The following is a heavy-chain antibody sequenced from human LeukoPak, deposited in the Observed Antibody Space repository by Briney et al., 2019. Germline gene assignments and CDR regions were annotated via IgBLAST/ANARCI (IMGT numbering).Heavy chain of an antibody. Sequence: PGGSLRLSCAASGFTFDDYGMSWVRQAPGKGLEWVSGINWNGGSTGYADSVKGRFAISRDSAKNSLYLQMNSLRAEDTALYYCARYVLDYGAFDYWGQGTLVTVSS. V-gene: IGHV3-20*04. D-gene: IGHD4-17*01. CDR1: GFTFDDYG. J-gene: IGHJ4*02. CDR2: INWNGGST. CDR3: ARYVLDYGAFDY.